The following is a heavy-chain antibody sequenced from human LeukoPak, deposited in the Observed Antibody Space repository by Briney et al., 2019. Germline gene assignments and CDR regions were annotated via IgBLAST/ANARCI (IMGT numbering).Heavy chain of an antibody. CDR3: AKGLGVRYSYGPQRLDY. Sequence: PGRSLRLSCAASGFTFSSYAMSWVRQAPGKGLEWVSAISGSGGSTYYADSVKGRFTISRDNSKNTLYLQMNSLRAEDTAVYYCAKGLGVRYSYGPQRLDYWGQGTLVTVSS. J-gene: IGHJ4*02. V-gene: IGHV3-23*01. CDR2: ISGSGGST. CDR1: GFTFSSYA. D-gene: IGHD5-18*01.